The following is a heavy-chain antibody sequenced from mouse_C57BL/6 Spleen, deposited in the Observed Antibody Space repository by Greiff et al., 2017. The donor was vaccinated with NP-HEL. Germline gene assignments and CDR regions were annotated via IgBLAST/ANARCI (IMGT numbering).Heavy chain of an antibody. CDR2: IYPGDGDT. CDR3: ARGETGTTWFAY. D-gene: IGHD4-1*01. V-gene: IGHV1-82*01. Sequence: QVQLQQSGPELVKPGASVKISCKASGYAFSSSWMNWVKQRPGKGLEWIGRIYPGDGDTNYNVKFKGKATLTADKSSSTAYMQLSSLTSEDSAVYFCARGETGTTWFAYWGQGTLVTVSA. CDR1: GYAFSSSW. J-gene: IGHJ3*01.